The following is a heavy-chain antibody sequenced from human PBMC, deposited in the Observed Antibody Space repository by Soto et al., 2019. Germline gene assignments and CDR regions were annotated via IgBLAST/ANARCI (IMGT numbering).Heavy chain of an antibody. CDR1: GYSFSRYW. V-gene: IGHV5-51*01. CDR3: ARDTFSGDSSGPHY. Sequence: GGSLPISCKVSGYSFSRYWIAWVRQTPGKGLEWMGLIYPGDSDTRYSPSFQGQVTISADKSITTAYLQWSSLKASDTAIYYCARDTFSGDSSGPHYWGQGTLVTVSS. J-gene: IGHJ4*02. CDR2: IYPGDSDT. D-gene: IGHD3-22*01.